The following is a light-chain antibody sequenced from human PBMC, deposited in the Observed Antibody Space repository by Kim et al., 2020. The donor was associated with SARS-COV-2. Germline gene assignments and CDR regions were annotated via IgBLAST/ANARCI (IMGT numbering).Light chain of an antibody. CDR3: QQFGGSPQIT. V-gene: IGKV3-20*01. CDR2: GTS. Sequence: PGDRASLSCRASQSVGSVKLAWYQQKGGQAPSLLIYGTSIRATGIPDRFSGSGSGTDFTLTISRLEPEDVAVYYCQQFGGSPQITFGQGTRLEIK. CDR1: QSVGSVK. J-gene: IGKJ5*01.